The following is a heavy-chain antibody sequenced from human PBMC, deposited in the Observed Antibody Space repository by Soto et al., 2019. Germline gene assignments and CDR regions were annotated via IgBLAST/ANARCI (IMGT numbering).Heavy chain of an antibody. J-gene: IGHJ5*02. CDR1: GGSISSYY. CDR3: ARGMGXXWSXXWFDP. Sequence: SETLSLTCTVSGGSISSYYWSWIRQPPGKGLEWIGYIYYSGSTNYNPSLKSRVTISVDTSKNQFSLKLSSVTAADTAVYYCARGMGXXWSXXWFDPWGQGTLVTVS. CDR2: IYYSGST. V-gene: IGHV4-59*01.